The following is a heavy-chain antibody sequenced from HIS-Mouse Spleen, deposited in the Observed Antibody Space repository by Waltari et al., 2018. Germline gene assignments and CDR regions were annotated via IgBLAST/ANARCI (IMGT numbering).Heavy chain of an antibody. CDR2: IYYRGST. CDR3: AREIPYSSSWYDWYFDL. V-gene: IGHV4-39*07. Sequence: QLQLQESGPGLVKPSETLSLTCTVSGGSISSSSYYWGWIRQPPGKGLEWIGRIYYRGSTSSTPAPKSRVTISVDTSKNQFSLKLSSVTAADTAVYYCAREIPYSSSWYDWYFDLWGRGTLVTVSS. D-gene: IGHD6-13*01. CDR1: GGSISSSSYY. J-gene: IGHJ2*01.